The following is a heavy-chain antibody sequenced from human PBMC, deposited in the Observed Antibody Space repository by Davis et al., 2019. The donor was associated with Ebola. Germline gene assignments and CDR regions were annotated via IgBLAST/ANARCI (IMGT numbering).Heavy chain of an antibody. J-gene: IGHJ5*02. CDR2: MNPNSGNT. Sequence: AASVKVSCKASGYTFTSYDINWVRQAPGQGLEWMGWMNPNSGNTGYAQKFQGRVTMTRNTSISTAYMELSSLRSDDTAVYYCARGRKLSSGWLNWFDPWGQGTLVTVSS. D-gene: IGHD6-19*01. CDR1: GYTFTSYD. CDR3: ARGRKLSSGWLNWFDP. V-gene: IGHV1-8*01.